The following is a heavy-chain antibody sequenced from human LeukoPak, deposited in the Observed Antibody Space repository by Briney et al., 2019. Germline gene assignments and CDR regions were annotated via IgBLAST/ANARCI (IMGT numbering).Heavy chain of an antibody. CDR2: ISSSGSTI. D-gene: IGHD6-13*01. Sequence: PGGSLRLSCAASGFTFSSYEMNWVHQAPGKGLEWVSYISSSGSTIYYADSVKGRFTISRDNAKNSLYLQMNSLRAEDTAVYYCARRLAAAGSVVDYWGQGTLVTVSS. CDR3: ARRLAAAGSVVDY. V-gene: IGHV3-48*03. J-gene: IGHJ4*02. CDR1: GFTFSSYE.